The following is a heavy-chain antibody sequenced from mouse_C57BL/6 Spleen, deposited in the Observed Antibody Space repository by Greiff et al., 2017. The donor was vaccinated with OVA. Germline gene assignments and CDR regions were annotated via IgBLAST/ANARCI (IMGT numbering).Heavy chain of an antibody. CDR3: ARSAYYSLFDY. D-gene: IGHD2-12*01. CDR1: GYAFTNYL. V-gene: IGHV1-54*01. Sequence: VKLMESGAELVRPGTSVKVSCKASGYAFTNYLIEWVKQRPGQGLEWIGVINPGSGGTNYNEKFKGKATLTADKSSSTAYMQLSSLTSEDSAVYFCARSAYYSLFDYWGQGTTLTVSS. CDR2: INPGSGGT. J-gene: IGHJ2*01.